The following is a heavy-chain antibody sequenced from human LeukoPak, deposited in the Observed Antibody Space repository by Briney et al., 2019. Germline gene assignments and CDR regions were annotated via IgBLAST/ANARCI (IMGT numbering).Heavy chain of an antibody. Sequence: GGSLRLSCAASGFTFSDYAMNWVRQAPGKGLEWVSIISGSGGSTYYAGSVKGRFTISRDNSKNTLYLQMNSLRAEDTAVYYCAKLHNLNSDYWGQGTLVTVSS. CDR1: GFTFSDYA. J-gene: IGHJ4*02. D-gene: IGHD1-14*01. CDR3: AKLHNLNSDY. V-gene: IGHV3-23*01. CDR2: ISGSGGST.